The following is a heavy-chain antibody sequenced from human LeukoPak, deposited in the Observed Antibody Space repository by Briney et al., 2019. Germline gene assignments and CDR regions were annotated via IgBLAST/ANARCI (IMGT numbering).Heavy chain of an antibody. Sequence: GGSLRLSCAASGFTFSSYAMHWVRQAPGKGLEWVAVISYDGSNKYYADSVKGRFTISRDNSKNTLYLQMNSLRAEDTAVYYCAREEPYGSGSYYSFFDYWGQGTLSPSPQ. CDR3: AREEPYGSGSYYSFFDY. D-gene: IGHD3-10*01. V-gene: IGHV3-30-3*01. CDR2: ISYDGSNK. J-gene: IGHJ4*02. CDR1: GFTFSSYA.